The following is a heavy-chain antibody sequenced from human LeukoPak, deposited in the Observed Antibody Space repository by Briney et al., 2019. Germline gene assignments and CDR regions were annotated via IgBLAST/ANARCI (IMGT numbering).Heavy chain of an antibody. D-gene: IGHD5-18*01. Sequence: ETLSLTCAVYGGSFSVYYWSWIRQPPGKGLEWIGEINHSGSTNYNPSLKSRVTISVDTSKNQFSLKLSAVTAADTAVYYCARGTAMAPYYFDYWGQGTLVTVSS. CDR3: ARGTAMAPYYFDY. CDR1: GGSFSVYY. J-gene: IGHJ4*02. V-gene: IGHV4-34*01. CDR2: INHSGST.